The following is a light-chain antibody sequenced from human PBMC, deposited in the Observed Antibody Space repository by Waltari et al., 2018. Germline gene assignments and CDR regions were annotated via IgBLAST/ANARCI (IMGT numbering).Light chain of an antibody. CDR2: GAS. J-gene: IGKJ1*01. V-gene: IGKV3-20*01. CDR1: QSVGRT. Sequence: EIVLTQSPGTLSLSPGERATLSCRASQSVGRTLAWYQQRPGQAPRHLIYGASSRAADIPDRFAGSGSGTDFSLTINRLEPEDFAVYYCQHYLRLPVSFGQGTKVEIK. CDR3: QHYLRLPVS.